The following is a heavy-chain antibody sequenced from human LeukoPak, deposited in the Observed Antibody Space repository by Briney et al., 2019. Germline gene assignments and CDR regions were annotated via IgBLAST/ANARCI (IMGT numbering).Heavy chain of an antibody. J-gene: IGHJ4*02. CDR3: ARGWGSLYYFDF. Sequence: ASVKVSCKASGYTFSDYFVHWVRQAPGQGLEWMGWINPKSGVTKYAQKFQGRVTMVRDTATSTVYMDLSSLTSDDTAVYFCARGWGSLYYFDFWGRGTLVTVSS. D-gene: IGHD3-16*01. V-gene: IGHV1-2*02. CDR2: INPKSGVT. CDR1: GYTFSDYF.